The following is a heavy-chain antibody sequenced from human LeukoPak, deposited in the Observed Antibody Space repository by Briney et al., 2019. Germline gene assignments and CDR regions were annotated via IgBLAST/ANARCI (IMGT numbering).Heavy chain of an antibody. V-gene: IGHV3-74*03. CDR3: AKDYFGSLEY. D-gene: IGHD2/OR15-2a*01. Sequence: GGSLSLSCAASGXAFSVSWMHWVRQAPGKGLVWVSVIKSDGGTAYADSVKGRFTISRDNAKNTVYLQMNSLRDEDTAVYYCAKDYFGSLEYWGQGTLVTVSS. J-gene: IGHJ4*02. CDR1: GXAFSVSW. CDR2: IKSDGGT.